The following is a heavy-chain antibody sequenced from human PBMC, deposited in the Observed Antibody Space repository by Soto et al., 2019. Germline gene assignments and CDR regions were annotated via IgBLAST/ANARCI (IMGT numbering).Heavy chain of an antibody. CDR1: GGSVSSSSYY. Sequence: SETLSLTCTVSGGSVSSSSYYWTWIRQPPGKGLEWIGYSYYSGSADYNPSLKSRVTISVDTSRNQFSLHLSSVTAADTAEYICTRIGLSHPYFEAWGQGTRVTVSS. CDR2: SYYSGSA. V-gene: IGHV4-61*01. CDR3: TRIGLSHPYFEA. D-gene: IGHD3-9*01. J-gene: IGHJ5*02.